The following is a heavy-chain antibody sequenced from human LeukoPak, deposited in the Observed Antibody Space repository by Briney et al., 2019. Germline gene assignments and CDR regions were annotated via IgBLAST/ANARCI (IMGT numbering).Heavy chain of an antibody. CDR2: IYSGGST. CDR1: GFTVSSNY. CDR3: ARGIAVADTGFFDY. V-gene: IGHV3-66*01. J-gene: IGHJ4*02. D-gene: IGHD6-19*01. Sequence: GGSLRLSCAASGFTVSSNYMTWVRQAPGRGLEWVSVIYSGGSTYYADSVKGRFTISRDNSKSTLYLQMNSLRVEDTAVYYCARGIAVADTGFFDYWGQGTLVTVSS.